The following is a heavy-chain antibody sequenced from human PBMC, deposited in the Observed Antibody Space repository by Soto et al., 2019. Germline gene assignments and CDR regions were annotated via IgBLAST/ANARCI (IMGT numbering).Heavy chain of an antibody. Sequence: PGGSLRLSCAASGFTFSSYGMHWVRQAPGKGLEWVAVISYDGSNKYYADSVKGRFTISRDNSKNTLYLQMNSLRAEDTAVYYCAKDLSPKFGVVIMTDYGMDVWGQGTTVTVSS. CDR1: GFTFSSYG. CDR2: ISYDGSNK. J-gene: IGHJ6*02. CDR3: AKDLSPKFGVVIMTDYGMDV. V-gene: IGHV3-30*18. D-gene: IGHD3-3*01.